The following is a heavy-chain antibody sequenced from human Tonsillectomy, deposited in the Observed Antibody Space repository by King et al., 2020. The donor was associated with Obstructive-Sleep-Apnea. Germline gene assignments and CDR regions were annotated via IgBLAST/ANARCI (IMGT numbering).Heavy chain of an antibody. CDR1: GLTFDDYS. D-gene: IGHD5-12*01. CDR3: AKDGIYYKHLDY. V-gene: IGHV3-9*01. CDR2: ISWNSGSI. Sequence: VQLVESGGGLVQPGRSLRLSCAASGLTFDDYSMHWVRQAPGKGLEWVSVISWNSGSIGYADSVKGRFTISRDNTKNSLYLQMNSLRAEDTALYYCAKDGIYYKHLDYWGQGTLVTVSS. J-gene: IGHJ4*02.